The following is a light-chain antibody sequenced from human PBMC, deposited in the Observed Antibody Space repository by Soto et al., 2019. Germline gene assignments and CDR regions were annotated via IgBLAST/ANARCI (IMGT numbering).Light chain of an antibody. J-gene: IGKJ1*01. Sequence: DIQMTQSPSTLSASVGDRLTITCRASQSVSWWLAWYQQKPGKAPKLLIYDASTLESGVPLRFSGSGSGTEFTLTISGLQPDDVATYYCQQYNNFRWTFGQGTKVEIK. CDR2: DAS. CDR1: QSVSWW. CDR3: QQYNNFRWT. V-gene: IGKV1-5*01.